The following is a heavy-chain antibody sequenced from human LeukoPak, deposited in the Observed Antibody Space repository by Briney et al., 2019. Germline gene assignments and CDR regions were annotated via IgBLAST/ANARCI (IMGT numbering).Heavy chain of an antibody. CDR2: INHRGST. J-gene: IGHJ4*02. D-gene: IGHD3-9*01. Sequence: PSETLSLTCAVYGGSFRGYHWSWIRQPPGKGLEWIGEINHRGSTKYNPSLKSRVTISVDTSKNQFSLNLRSATAADTAVYYCARGDILTGYSYWGQGTLVTVSS. CDR3: ARGDILTGYSY. CDR1: GGSFRGYH. V-gene: IGHV4-34*01.